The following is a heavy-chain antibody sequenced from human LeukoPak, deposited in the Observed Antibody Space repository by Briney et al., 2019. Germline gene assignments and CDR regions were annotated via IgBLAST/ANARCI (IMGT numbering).Heavy chain of an antibody. Sequence: SETLSLTCTVSGYSISSGYYWGWMRQPPGKGLEWIGYIYYSGSTNYNPSLKSRVTISVDTSKNQFSLKLSSVTAADTAVYYCARDKGGGAFDIWGQGTMVTVSS. CDR2: IYYSGST. CDR1: GYSISSGYY. J-gene: IGHJ3*02. V-gene: IGHV4-61*01. D-gene: IGHD3-16*01. CDR3: ARDKGGGAFDI.